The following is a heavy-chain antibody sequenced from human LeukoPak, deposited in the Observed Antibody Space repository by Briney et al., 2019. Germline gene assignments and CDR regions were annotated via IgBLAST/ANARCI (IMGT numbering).Heavy chain of an antibody. D-gene: IGHD2-21*02. J-gene: IGHJ4*02. Sequence: PGRSLRLSCAASGFTFSSYGMHWVRQAPGKGLEWVAVISYDGSNKYYADSVKGRFTISRDNSKNTLYPQMNSLRAEDTAVYYCAKARLRAGDPIDYWGQGTLVTVSS. CDR1: GFTFSSYG. CDR2: ISYDGSNK. V-gene: IGHV3-30*18. CDR3: AKARLRAGDPIDY.